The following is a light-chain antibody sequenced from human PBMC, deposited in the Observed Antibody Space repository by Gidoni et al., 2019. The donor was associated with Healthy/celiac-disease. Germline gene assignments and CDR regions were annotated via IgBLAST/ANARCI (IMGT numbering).Light chain of an antibody. CDR3: QQGYSTSRA. V-gene: IGKV1-39*01. Sequence: DTQMTQSPSSLSASVGDRVTITCRASQSISSYLNWYQQKPGKAPKLLIYAASSLQSGVPSRFSGSGSGTDFTLTISSLQPEDFATYYYQQGYSTSRAFGQGTKVEIK. CDR1: QSISSY. CDR2: AAS. J-gene: IGKJ1*01.